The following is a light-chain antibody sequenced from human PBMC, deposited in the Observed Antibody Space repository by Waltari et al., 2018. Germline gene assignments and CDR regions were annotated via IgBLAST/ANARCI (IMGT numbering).Light chain of an antibody. CDR3: FSYRRSSTWV. CDR2: DVT. CDR1: SSDVGGYDY. J-gene: IGLJ3*02. V-gene: IGLV2-14*03. Sequence: QSALTQPASVSGSPGQSITISCTGTSSDVGGYDYVSWYQQHPGKAPKLLIYDVTKRPSWVSNRFSGSNSANTASLTTSGLQAEDEADYYCFSYRRSSTWVFGEGTKLTVL.